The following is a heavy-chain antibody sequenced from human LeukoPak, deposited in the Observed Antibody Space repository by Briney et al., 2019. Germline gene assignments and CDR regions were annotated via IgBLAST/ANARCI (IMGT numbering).Heavy chain of an antibody. CDR3: RGRNTFGFDY. J-gene: IGHJ4*02. D-gene: IGHD1-26*01. Sequence: SETLSLTCIVSGGSISSYYWSWIRQPAGKGLEWIGRIYTSGSTNYNPSLKSRVTMSVDTSKNQFSLKLSSVTAADTAVYYCRGRNTFGFDYWGQGTLVTVSS. CDR2: IYTSGST. V-gene: IGHV4-4*07. CDR1: GGSISSYY.